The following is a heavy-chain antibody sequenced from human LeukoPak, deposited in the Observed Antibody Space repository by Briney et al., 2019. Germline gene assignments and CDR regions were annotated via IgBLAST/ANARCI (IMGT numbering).Heavy chain of an antibody. CDR3: ARDWGGEYCSSTSCSTYFDY. CDR1: GFTFSSYS. CDR2: ISSSSSYI. Sequence: GGSLRLSCAASGFTFSSYSMNWVRQAPGKGLEWVSSISSSSSYIYYADSVKGRFTISRDNAKNSLYLQMNSLRAEDTAVYYCARDWGGEYCSSTSCSTYFDYWGQGTLVTVSS. J-gene: IGHJ4*02. V-gene: IGHV3-21*01. D-gene: IGHD2-2*01.